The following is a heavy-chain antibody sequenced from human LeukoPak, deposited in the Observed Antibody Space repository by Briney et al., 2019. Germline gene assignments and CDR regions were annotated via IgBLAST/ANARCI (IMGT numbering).Heavy chain of an antibody. CDR2: INPNSGGT. CDR3: ARDVHCSGGSCYGGYYYYMDV. D-gene: IGHD2-15*01. J-gene: IGHJ6*03. V-gene: IGHV1-2*02. Sequence: ASVKVSCKASGYTFTGYYMHWVRQAPGQGLEWMGWINPNSGGTNYAQKFQGRVTMTRDTSISTAYMELSGLRSDDTAVYYCARDVHCSGGSCYGGYYYYMDVWGKGTTVTVSS. CDR1: GYTFTGYY.